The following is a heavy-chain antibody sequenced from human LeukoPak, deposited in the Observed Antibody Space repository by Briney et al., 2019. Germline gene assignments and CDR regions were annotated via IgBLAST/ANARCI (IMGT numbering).Heavy chain of an antibody. J-gene: IGHJ4*02. CDR1: GFTFSNYW. CDR2: LKEDGSEI. CDR3: ARMSGSYAWYFDY. V-gene: IGHV3-7*01. Sequence: GGSLRLSCAASGFTFSNYWMTWVRQAPGKGLEWVAYLKEDGSEIYYVDSVKGRFTISRDNAKNSLYLQMNSLRAEDTAVYYCARMSGSYAWYFDYWGQGTLVTVSS. D-gene: IGHD1-26*01.